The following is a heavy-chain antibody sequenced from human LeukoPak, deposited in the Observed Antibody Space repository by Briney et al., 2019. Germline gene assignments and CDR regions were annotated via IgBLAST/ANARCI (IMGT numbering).Heavy chain of an antibody. CDR1: GFTFSSYG. D-gene: IGHD1-26*01. J-gene: IGHJ4*02. CDR2: ISGSGGST. Sequence: GRSLRLSCAASGFTFSSYGMHWVRQAPGKGLEWVSAISGSGGSTYYADSVKGRFTISRDNSKNTLYLQMNSLRAEDTAVYYCAKVALLTYSGSYRDYWGQGTLVTVSS. V-gene: IGHV3-23*01. CDR3: AKVALLTYSGSYRDY.